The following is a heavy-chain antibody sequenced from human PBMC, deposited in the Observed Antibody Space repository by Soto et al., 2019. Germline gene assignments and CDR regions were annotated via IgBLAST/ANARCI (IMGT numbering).Heavy chain of an antibody. CDR1: GCSISSSSYY. V-gene: IGHV4-39*01. CDR3: ARGVGAYYDILTGYHDY. D-gene: IGHD3-9*01. CDR2: IYYSGST. J-gene: IGHJ4*02. Sequence: PSETLSLTCTVSGCSISSSSYYWGWIRQPPGKGLEWIGSIYYSGSTYYNPSLKSRVTISVDTSKNQFSLKLSSVTAADTAVYYCARGVGAYYDILTGYHDYWGQGTLVTVS.